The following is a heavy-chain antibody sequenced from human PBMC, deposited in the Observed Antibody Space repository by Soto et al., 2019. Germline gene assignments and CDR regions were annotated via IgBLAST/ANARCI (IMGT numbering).Heavy chain of an antibody. CDR3: AREVYYYDSSGSPAGY. CDR1: GYTFTSYG. J-gene: IGHJ4*02. Sequence: GASVKVSCKASGYTFTSYGISWVRQAPGQGLEWMGWISAYNGNTNYAQKLQGRVTMTTDTSTSTAYMELRSLRSDDTAMYYCAREVYYYDSSGSPAGYWGQGTLVTVSS. D-gene: IGHD3-22*01. CDR2: ISAYNGNT. V-gene: IGHV1-18*01.